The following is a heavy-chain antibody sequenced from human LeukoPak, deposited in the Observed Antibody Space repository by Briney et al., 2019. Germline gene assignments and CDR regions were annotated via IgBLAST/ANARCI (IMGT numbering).Heavy chain of an antibody. D-gene: IGHD3-22*01. J-gene: IGHJ4*02. CDR1: GFTFSSYG. CDR3: AKARLYYDSSGYYFDY. CDR2: ISYDGSNK. Sequence: PGRSLRLSCAASGFTFSSYGMHWVRQAPGKGLEWVAVISYDGSNKYYADSVKGRFTISRDNSKNTLYLQMNSLRAEDTAVYYCAKARLYYDSSGYYFDYWGQGTLVTVSS. V-gene: IGHV3-30*18.